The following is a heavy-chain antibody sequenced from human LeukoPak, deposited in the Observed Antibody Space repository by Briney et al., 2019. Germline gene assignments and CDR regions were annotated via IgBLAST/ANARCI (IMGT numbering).Heavy chain of an antibody. CDR2: IDSGGGT. V-gene: IGHV3-23*01. J-gene: IGHJ4*02. Sequence: GGSLRLSCAASGFTFSNYAMNWVRQAPGKGLEWVSAIDSGGGTYYADSVKGRYTISRDNSKNTLYLQLNSLRAEDTAVYYCAKGPQGDWGQGALVTVSS. CDR3: AKGPQGD. CDR1: GFTFSNYA. D-gene: IGHD3-16*01.